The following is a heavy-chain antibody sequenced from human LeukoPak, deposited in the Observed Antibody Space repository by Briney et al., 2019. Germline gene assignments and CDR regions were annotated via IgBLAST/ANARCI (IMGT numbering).Heavy chain of an antibody. CDR2: IFHSGNT. V-gene: IGHV4-39*01. J-gene: IGHJ4*02. CDR1: GGSISSSSYF. D-gene: IGHD4-11*01. Sequence: SETLSLTCTVSGGSISSSSYFWAWIRQPPGKGLEWIGSIFHSGNTYYNPSLKSRVTISVDTSKNHFSLKLSSVTAADTAVYYCARHGTTVTTNFDYWGQGTLVTVSS. CDR3: ARHGTTVTTNFDY.